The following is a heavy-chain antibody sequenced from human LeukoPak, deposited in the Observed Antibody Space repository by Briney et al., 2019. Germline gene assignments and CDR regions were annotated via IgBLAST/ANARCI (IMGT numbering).Heavy chain of an antibody. V-gene: IGHV4-59*11. D-gene: IGHD2-2*01. J-gene: IGHJ4*02. CDR2: VFYSGST. CDR1: DASINGHY. CDR3: AREIAAAFAI. Sequence: PSETLSLTCTVSDASINGHYWSWIRQAPGKGLEWIGYVFYSGSTNYNPSFTSRFTISLDTSKNQVSPRLISVTAADTAVYYCAREIAAAFAIWGQGTLVTVSS.